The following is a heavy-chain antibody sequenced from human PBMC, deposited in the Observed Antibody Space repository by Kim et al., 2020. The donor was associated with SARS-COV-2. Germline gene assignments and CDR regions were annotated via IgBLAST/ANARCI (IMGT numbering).Heavy chain of an antibody. CDR2: ISYDGSNK. CDR3: ASLTGSWYGEGWFDP. CDR1: GFTFSSYG. Sequence: GGSLRLSCAASGFTFSSYGMHWVRQAPGKGLEWVAVISYDGSNKYYADSVKGRFTISRDNSKNTLYLQMNSLRAEDTAVYYCASLTGSWYGEGWFDPWGQGTLVTVSS. D-gene: IGHD6-13*01. J-gene: IGHJ5*02. V-gene: IGHV3-33*05.